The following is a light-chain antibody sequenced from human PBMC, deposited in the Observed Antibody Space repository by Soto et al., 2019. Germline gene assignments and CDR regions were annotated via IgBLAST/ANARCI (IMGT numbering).Light chain of an antibody. CDR2: DAS. CDR1: QSINNR. J-gene: IGKJ1*01. Sequence: IQMTQSPSTLSASIGDRVTITCRASQSINNRLAWYQQMPGKATNLLIYDASTLESVVPSRFRGSGSETEFTLTISGLQPDDFATYYCQQFIDGWTFGQGTKVEIK. CDR3: QQFIDGWT. V-gene: IGKV1-5*01.